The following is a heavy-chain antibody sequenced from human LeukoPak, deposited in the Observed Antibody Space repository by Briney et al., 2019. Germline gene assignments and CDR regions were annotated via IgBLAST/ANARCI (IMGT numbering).Heavy chain of an antibody. CDR2: ISADGETP. D-gene: IGHD6-19*01. V-gene: IGHV3-23*01. CDR1: GFSVGSFG. Sequence: GQSLRLSCAVSGFSVGSFGMSWVRQAPGKGLEWISAISADGETPYYADSVKGRLIISRDNSKNTLYLQLSSLRAEDTAVYYCAQGYSSGWYRYWGQGSLVSVSS. CDR3: AQGYSSGWYRY. J-gene: IGHJ4*02.